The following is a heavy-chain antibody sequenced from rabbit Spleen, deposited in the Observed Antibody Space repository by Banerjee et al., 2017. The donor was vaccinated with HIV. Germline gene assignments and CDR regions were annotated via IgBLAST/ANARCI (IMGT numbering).Heavy chain of an antibody. D-gene: IGHD8-1*01. CDR3: ARDAGSYDYIEGYFNL. V-gene: IGHV1S45*01. J-gene: IGHJ4*01. Sequence: QEQLVESGGGLVQPGGSLTLSCKAAGIDFTNYYIIWVRQAPGKGLEWIGCIYTGNGKTYYARWEKGRFTISKTSSSTVDLKMTSLTAADTATYFCARDAGSYDYIEGYFNLWGQGTIVTVS. CDR1: GIDFTNYY. CDR2: IYTGNGKT.